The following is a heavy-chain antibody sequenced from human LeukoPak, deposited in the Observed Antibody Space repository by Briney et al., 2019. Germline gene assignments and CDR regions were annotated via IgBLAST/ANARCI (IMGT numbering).Heavy chain of an antibody. CDR3: ARDYYGSGSFDY. CDR1: GFTFSSYA. CDR2: INAGNGNT. D-gene: IGHD3-10*01. Sequence: GGSLRLSCAASGFTFSSYAMHWVRQAPGQRLEWMGWINAGNGNTKYSQKFQGRVTITRDTSASTAYMELSSLRSEDTAVYYCARDYYGSGSFDYWGQGTLVTVSS. V-gene: IGHV1-3*01. J-gene: IGHJ4*02.